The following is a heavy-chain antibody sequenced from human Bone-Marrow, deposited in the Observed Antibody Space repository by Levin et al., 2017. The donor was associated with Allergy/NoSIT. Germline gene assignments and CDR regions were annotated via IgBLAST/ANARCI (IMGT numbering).Heavy chain of an antibody. CDR1: GYTFTSYG. D-gene: IGHD3-16*01. J-gene: IGHJ3*02. CDR3: ARVRAPTFAFDI. CDR2: ISAYNGNT. Sequence: ASVKVSCKASGYTFTSYGVSWVRQAPGQGLEWMGWISAYNGNTNYAQKLQGRVTMTTDTSTSTAYMELRSLRSDDTAVYYCARVRAPTFAFDIWGQGTMVTVSS. V-gene: IGHV1-18*01.